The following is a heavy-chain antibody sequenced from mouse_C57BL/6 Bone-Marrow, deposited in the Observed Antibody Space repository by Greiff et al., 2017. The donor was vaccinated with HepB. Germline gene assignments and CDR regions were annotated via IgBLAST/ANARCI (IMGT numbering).Heavy chain of an antibody. J-gene: IGHJ2*01. CDR2: ISSGGDYI. Sequence: EVKLQESGEGLVKPGGSLKLSCAASGFTFSSYAMSWVRQTPEKRLEWVAYISSGGDYIYYADTVKGRFTISRDNARNTLYLQMSSLKSEDTAMYYCTRDGYGSSHWGQGTTLTVSS. CDR3: TRDGYGSSH. D-gene: IGHD1-1*01. CDR1: GFTFSSYA. V-gene: IGHV5-9-1*02.